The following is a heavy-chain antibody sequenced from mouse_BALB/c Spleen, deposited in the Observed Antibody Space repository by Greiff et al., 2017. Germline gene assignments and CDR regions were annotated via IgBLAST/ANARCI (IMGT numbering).Heavy chain of an antibody. J-gene: IGHJ4*01. CDR1: GDSITSGY. Sequence: VQLKESGPSLVKPSQTLSLTCSVTGDSITSGYWNWIRKFPGNKLEYMGYISYSGSTYYNPSLKSRILITRDTSKNQYYLQLDSVTTEDTATYYYARGGTTTRAMDYWGQGTSVTVSS. CDR3: ARGGTTTRAMDY. V-gene: IGHV3-8*02. D-gene: IGHD2-12*01. CDR2: ISYSGST.